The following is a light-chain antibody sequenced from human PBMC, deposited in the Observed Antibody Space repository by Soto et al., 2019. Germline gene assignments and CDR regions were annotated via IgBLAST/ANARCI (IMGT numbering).Light chain of an antibody. J-gene: IGLJ1*01. Sequence: VLTQPPSASGTPGQRVTIAFSGSNSNIGSNKVNWYQQLPGTAPKLLIYTSNQRPSGVPDRFSGSKSGTSASLAISGLQSEDEADYYCAAWDDSLHGYVFGTGTKVTVL. CDR1: NSNIGSNK. CDR2: TSN. CDR3: AAWDDSLHGYV. V-gene: IGLV1-44*01.